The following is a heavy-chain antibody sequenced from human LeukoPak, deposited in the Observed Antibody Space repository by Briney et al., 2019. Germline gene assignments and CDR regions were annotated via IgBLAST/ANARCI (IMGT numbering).Heavy chain of an antibody. CDR2: IYYSGGT. D-gene: IGHD3-9*01. CDR3: AEGRYFDWLDDAFDI. CDR1: GGSISSSSSY. Sequence: SETLSLTCTVSGGSISSSSSYWGWIRQPPGKGLEWIGSIYYSGGTYYNPSLKSRVTISVDTSKNQFSLKLSSVTAADTAVYYCAEGRYFDWLDDAFDIWGQGTMVTVSS. J-gene: IGHJ3*02. V-gene: IGHV4-39*01.